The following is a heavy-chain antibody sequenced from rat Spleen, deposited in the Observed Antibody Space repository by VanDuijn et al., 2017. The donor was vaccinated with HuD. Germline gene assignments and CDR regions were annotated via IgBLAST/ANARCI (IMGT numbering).Heavy chain of an antibody. V-gene: IGHV5-29*01. CDR2: ISYDGLVP. J-gene: IGHJ4*01. D-gene: IGHD1-12*02. Sequence: EVQLVESDGGLVQPGRSLKLSCAASGFTFSDYYMAWVRQAPTKGLEWVAIISYDGLVPYYRDSVKGRCTISRDNSESTLYLQMDSLRSEDTATYYCTRHRLYFDDGSYYHSRVMDAWGQGASVTVSS. CDR1: GFTFSDYY. CDR3: TRHRLYFDDGSYYHSRVMDA.